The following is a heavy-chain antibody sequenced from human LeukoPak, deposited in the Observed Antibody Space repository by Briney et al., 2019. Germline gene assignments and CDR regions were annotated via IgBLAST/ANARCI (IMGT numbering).Heavy chain of an antibody. Sequence: SETLSLTCAVYGGSFSGYYWSWIRQPPGKGLEWIGEINHSGSTNYNPSLKSRVTISVDTSKNQFSLKLSSVTAADTAVYYCARGGENGDYVLFDYWGQGTLVTVSS. CDR2: INHSGST. D-gene: IGHD4-17*01. CDR1: GGSFSGYY. J-gene: IGHJ4*02. V-gene: IGHV4-34*01. CDR3: ARGGENGDYVLFDY.